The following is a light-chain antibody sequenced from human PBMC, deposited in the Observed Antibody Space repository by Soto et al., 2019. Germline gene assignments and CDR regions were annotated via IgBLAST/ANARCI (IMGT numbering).Light chain of an antibody. Sequence: SYELTQPLSVSVALGQTARITCGGNNIGSKNVHWYQQKPGQAPVLVIYRDSNRPAGIPERFSGSNAGNTATLTTSRAQAGDEADYYWQVWDSSTARVFGGGTKLTVL. V-gene: IGLV3-9*01. CDR1: NIGSKN. CDR3: QVWDSSTARV. J-gene: IGLJ3*02. CDR2: RDS.